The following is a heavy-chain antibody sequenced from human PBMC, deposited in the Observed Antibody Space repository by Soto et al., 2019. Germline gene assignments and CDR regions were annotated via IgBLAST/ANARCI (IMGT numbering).Heavy chain of an antibody. D-gene: IGHD4-17*01. CDR1: GFTFGDYA. CDR2: IRSKAYGGTT. CDR3: TRFDGDYVFGYYYYYMDV. V-gene: IGHV3-49*03. J-gene: IGHJ6*03. Sequence: GGSLRLSCTASGFTFGDYAMSWFRQAPGKGLEWVGFIRSKAYGGTTEYAASVKGRFTISRDDSKSIAYLQMNSLKTEDTAVYYCTRFDGDYVFGYYYYYMDVWGKGTTVTVSS.